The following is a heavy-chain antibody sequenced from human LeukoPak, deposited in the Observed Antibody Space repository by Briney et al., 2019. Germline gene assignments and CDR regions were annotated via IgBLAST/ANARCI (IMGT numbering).Heavy chain of an antibody. CDR1: GGSISSYY. Sequence: SETLSLTCTVSGGSISSYYWSWIRQPAGKGLERIGRILTSGSTYYNPSLKSRVTISVDTSKNQFSLKLSSVTAADTAVYYCARRWAVGSQWLLLYNWFDPWGQGTLVTVSS. CDR3: ARRWAVGSQWLLLYNWFDP. J-gene: IGHJ5*02. D-gene: IGHD3-22*01. CDR2: ILTSGST. V-gene: IGHV4-4*07.